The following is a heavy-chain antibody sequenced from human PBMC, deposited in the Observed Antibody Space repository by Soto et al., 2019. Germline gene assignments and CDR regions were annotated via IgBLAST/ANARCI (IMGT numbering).Heavy chain of an antibody. CDR1: GFTFCSYG. Sequence: GGSLRLSCAASGFTFCSYGMHGVHQAPGKGLEWVAVISYDGSNKYYADSVKGRFTISRDNSKNTLYLQMNSLRAEDTAVYYCAKDRLRYCSGGSCYGYLDYWGQGTLVTVSS. CDR2: ISYDGSNK. J-gene: IGHJ4*02. V-gene: IGHV3-30*18. D-gene: IGHD2-15*01. CDR3: AKDRLRYCSGGSCYGYLDY.